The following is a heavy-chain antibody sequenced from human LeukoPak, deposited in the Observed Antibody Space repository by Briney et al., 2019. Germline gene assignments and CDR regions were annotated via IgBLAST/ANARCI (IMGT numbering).Heavy chain of an antibody. CDR2: IYPGDSDT. V-gene: IGHV5-51*01. CDR3: ARQPGDAFDI. J-gene: IGHJ3*02. D-gene: IGHD1-14*01. Sequence: VESLKISCKGSGYSFTTYWIGWVRQMPGKGLEWMGIIYPGDSDTRYSPSFQGQVTISADKSISTAYLQWSSLKASDPAMDYCARQPGDAFDIWGQGTMVTVSS. CDR1: GYSFTTYW.